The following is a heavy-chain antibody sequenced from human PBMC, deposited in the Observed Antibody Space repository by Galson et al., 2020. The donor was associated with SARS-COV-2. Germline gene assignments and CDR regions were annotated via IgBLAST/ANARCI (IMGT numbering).Heavy chain of an antibody. Sequence: GGSLRLSCAASGFTFSSYAMHWVRQAPGQGLEWVAVISYDKSNTYYADYVKGRFTISRDNSKNTLYLQMNSLRAEDTAVYYCARVAGGNYYYYMDVWGKGTTVTVSS. CDR2: ISYDKSNT. V-gene: IGHV3-30*01. D-gene: IGHD1-26*01. CDR1: GFTFSSYA. CDR3: ARVAGGNYYYYMDV. J-gene: IGHJ6*03.